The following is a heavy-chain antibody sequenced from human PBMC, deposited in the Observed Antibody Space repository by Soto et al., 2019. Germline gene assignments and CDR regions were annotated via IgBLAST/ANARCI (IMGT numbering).Heavy chain of an antibody. CDR2: INPSGGST. D-gene: IGHD3-10*01. V-gene: IGHV1-46*01. CDR1: GYTFTSYY. J-gene: IGHJ4*02. CDR3: AGDMVPTYYFDY. Sequence: ASVKVSCKASGYTFTSYYMHWVRQAPGQGLEWMGIINPSGGSTSYAQKFQGRVTMTRDTSTSTVYMELSSLRSEDTAVYYCAGDMVPTYYFDYWGQGTLVTVSS.